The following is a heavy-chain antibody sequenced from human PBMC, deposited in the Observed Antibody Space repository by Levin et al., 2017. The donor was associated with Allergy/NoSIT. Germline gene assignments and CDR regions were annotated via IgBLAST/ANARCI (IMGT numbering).Heavy chain of an antibody. J-gene: IGHJ3*02. CDR2: INPSGGST. CDR3: ARFWELVYAFDI. D-gene: IGHD3-10*01. CDR1: GYTFTSYY. Sequence: GESLKISCKASGYTFTSYYMHWVRQAPGQGLEWMGIINPSGGSTSYAQKFQGRVTMTRDTSTSTVYMELSSLRSEDTAVYYCARFWELVYAFDIWGQGTMVTVSS. V-gene: IGHV1-46*01.